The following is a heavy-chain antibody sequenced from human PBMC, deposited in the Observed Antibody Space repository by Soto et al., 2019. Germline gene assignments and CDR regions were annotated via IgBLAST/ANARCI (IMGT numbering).Heavy chain of an antibody. CDR2: IYYSGST. J-gene: IGHJ4*02. V-gene: IGHV4-59*01. D-gene: IGHD3-10*01. CDR1: GASITNFY. CDR3: ARTYYYGSGSLYYFDY. Sequence: ASETLSLTCPVSGASITNFYWSWIRQPPGKGLEWIGYIYYSGSTNYNPSLKSRVTISVDTSKNQFSLKLSSVTAANTAVYYCARTYYYGSGSLYYFDYWGQGTLVTVS.